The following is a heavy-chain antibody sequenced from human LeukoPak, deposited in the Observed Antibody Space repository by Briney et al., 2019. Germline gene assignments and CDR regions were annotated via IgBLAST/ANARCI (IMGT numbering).Heavy chain of an antibody. J-gene: IGHJ4*02. Sequence: SETLSLTCTVSGGSISSGSFYWSWIRQPAGKGLEWIGRLYTSGSTNYSPSLKSRVTISVETSKNQFSLKLSPVTAADTAVYYCARLPTITFFDYWGQGTLVTVSS. CDR2: LYTSGST. D-gene: IGHD5-12*01. V-gene: IGHV4-61*02. CDR1: GGSISSGSFY. CDR3: ARLPTITFFDY.